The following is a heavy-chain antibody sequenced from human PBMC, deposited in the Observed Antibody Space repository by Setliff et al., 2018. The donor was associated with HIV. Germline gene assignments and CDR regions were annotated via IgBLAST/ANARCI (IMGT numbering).Heavy chain of an antibody. Sequence: GESLTISCAASGFTFSSYWMSWVRQAPGKGLEWVANINQNGREKYYVDSAKGRFTISRDNAENSLYLQMNSLRGEDTAVYYCAGSRGYFVKADWGQGTLVTVSS. V-gene: IGHV3-7*01. CDR1: GFTFSSYW. CDR2: INQNGREK. D-gene: IGHD1-1*01. CDR3: AGSRGYFVKAD. J-gene: IGHJ4*02.